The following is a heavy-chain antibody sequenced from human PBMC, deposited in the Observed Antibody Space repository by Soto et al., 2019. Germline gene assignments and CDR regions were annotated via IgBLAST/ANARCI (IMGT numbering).Heavy chain of an antibody. D-gene: IGHD3-22*01. J-gene: IGHJ4*02. CDR2: INAGNGNT. Sequence: QVQLVQSGAEVKKPGASVKVSCKASGDTFTSYAMHWVRQAPGQRLEWMGWINAGNGNTEYSQKFQGRVTITRDISASTAYMELSSLRSEDAAVYYCARDRHWGDISGYYSGYFDFWGQGTLVTVSS. V-gene: IGHV1-3*01. CDR3: ARDRHWGDISGYYSGYFDF. CDR1: GDTFTSYA.